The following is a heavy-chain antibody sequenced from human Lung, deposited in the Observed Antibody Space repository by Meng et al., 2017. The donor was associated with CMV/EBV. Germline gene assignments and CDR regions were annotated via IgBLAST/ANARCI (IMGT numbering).Heavy chain of an antibody. CDR2: ISSSGDII. Sequence: GGSLRLXCAASGFTFRSYEMNWVRQAPGMGLEWVSYISSSGDIIYYADSVKGRFSISRDNAKNSLYLQMSSLRADDTAVYYCARDKSGPFTIPYYYYGMDVWXQRTTVTVSS. D-gene: IGHD3-3*01. CDR3: ARDKSGPFTIPYYYYGMDV. V-gene: IGHV3-48*03. J-gene: IGHJ6*01. CDR1: GFTFRSYE.